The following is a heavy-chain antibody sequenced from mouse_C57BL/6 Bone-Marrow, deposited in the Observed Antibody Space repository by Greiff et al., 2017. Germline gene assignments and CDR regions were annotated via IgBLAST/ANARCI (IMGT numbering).Heavy chain of an antibody. D-gene: IGHD2-5*01. CDR3: APYSNYPYAMDY. CDR1: GFSLTSYG. Sequence: VQVVESGPGLVQPSQSLSITCTVSGFSLTSYGVHWVRQPPGKGLEWLGVIWSGGSTDYNAAFISRLSISKDNSKSQVFFKMNSLQSDDTAIYYCAPYSNYPYAMDYWGQGTSVTVSS. V-gene: IGHV2-4*01. CDR2: IWSGGST. J-gene: IGHJ4*01.